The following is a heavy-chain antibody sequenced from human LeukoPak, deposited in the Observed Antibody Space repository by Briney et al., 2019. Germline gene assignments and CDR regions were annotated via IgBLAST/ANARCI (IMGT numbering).Heavy chain of an antibody. V-gene: IGHV4-39*01. Sequence: ASETLSLTCSVSGGSISNRNYYWGWIRQPPGKGLEWIGSIYYSGSTYYNPSLKSPVTIFVDTSKNQFSLKVSSVAAADTAVYYCASHYGDYLFDLFQVLGGAFDYWGQGTLVTVSS. CDR2: IYYSGST. CDR1: GGSISNRNYY. J-gene: IGHJ4*02. D-gene: IGHD4-17*01. CDR3: ASHYGDYLFDLFQVLGGAFDY.